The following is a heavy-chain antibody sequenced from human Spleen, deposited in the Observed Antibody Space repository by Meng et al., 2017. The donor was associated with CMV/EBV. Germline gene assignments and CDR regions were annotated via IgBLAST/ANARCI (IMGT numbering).Heavy chain of an antibody. Sequence: GSLRLSCTVSSGSISSRNYYWGWIRQPPGKGLEWIGSIYYSGNTYYNPSLKSRITMSVDTSTNQFSLKLSSVTAADAAVYYCARADAPEWPLRCDYWGQGTLVTVSS. CDR3: ARADAPEWPLRCDY. CDR2: IYYSGNT. D-gene: IGHD3-16*01. CDR1: SGSISSRNYY. J-gene: IGHJ4*02. V-gene: IGHV4-39*01.